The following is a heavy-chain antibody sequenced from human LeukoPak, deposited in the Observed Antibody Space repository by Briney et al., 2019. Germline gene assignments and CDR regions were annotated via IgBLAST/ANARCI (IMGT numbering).Heavy chain of an antibody. CDR1: GYTFTIYA. V-gene: IGHV1-18*01. D-gene: IGHD2-2*01. CDR2: ISAYNGNA. CDR3: ATQMYHTGGY. J-gene: IGHJ4*02. Sequence: ASVKVSCKASGYTFTIYAISWVRQAPGQGLEWMGWISAYNGNANYAQKLQGRVTMTTDTSTSTAYMELRSLRSDDTAVYYCATQMYHTGGYWGQGTLVTVSS.